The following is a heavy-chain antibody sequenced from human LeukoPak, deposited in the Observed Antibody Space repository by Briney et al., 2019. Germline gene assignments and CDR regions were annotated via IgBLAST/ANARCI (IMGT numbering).Heavy chain of an antibody. CDR3: ARDQGYYDFWSGYYRGAEYFQH. V-gene: IGHV3-43*02. D-gene: IGHD3-3*01. CDR1: GFTFDDYA. CDR2: ISGDGGST. J-gene: IGHJ1*01. Sequence: PGGSLRLSCAASGFTFDDYAMHWVRQAPGKGLEWVSLISGDGGSTYYADSVKGRFTISRDNSKNSLYLQMNSLRTEDTALYYCARDQGYYDFWSGYYRGAEYFQHWGQGTLVTVSS.